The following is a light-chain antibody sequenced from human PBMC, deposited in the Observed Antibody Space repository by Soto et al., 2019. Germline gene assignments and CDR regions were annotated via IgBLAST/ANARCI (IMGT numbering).Light chain of an antibody. CDR2: STN. Sequence: QAVVTQEPSVTVSPGGTGTLTCASSTGAVTASHYPNWFQQKPGQPPRTLFFSTNNRFSWTPARFSGSLLGGKAALTLSDVQPEDEAEYYCLLYYGGTQGVFGGGTKVTVL. CDR1: TGAVTASHY. J-gene: IGLJ2*01. V-gene: IGLV7-43*01. CDR3: LLYYGGTQGV.